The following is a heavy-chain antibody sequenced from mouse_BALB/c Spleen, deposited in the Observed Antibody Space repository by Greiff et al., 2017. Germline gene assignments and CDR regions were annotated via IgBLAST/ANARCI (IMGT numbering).Heavy chain of an antibody. D-gene: IGHD2-2*01. Sequence: EVKLVESGGDLVKPGGSLKLSCAASGFTFSSYGMSWVRQTPDKRLEWVATISSGGSYTYYPDSVKGRFTISRDNAKNTLYLQMSSLKSEDTAMYYGARQGYDDGWFAYWGQGTLVTVSA. J-gene: IGHJ3*01. CDR1: GFTFSSYG. CDR2: ISSGGSYT. CDR3: ARQGYDDGWFAY. V-gene: IGHV5-6*01.